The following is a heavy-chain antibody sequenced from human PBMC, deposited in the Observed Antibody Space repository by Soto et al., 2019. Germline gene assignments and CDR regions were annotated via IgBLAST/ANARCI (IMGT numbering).Heavy chain of an antibody. Sequence: GESLKISCKGSGYSFTSYWIGWVRQMPGKGLEWMGIIYPGDSDTRYSPSFQGQVTISADKSISTAYLQWSSLKASDTAMYYCARGGDSYGYGDAFDIWGQGTMVTVSS. CDR2: IYPGDSDT. D-gene: IGHD5-18*01. CDR1: GYSFTSYW. V-gene: IGHV5-51*01. CDR3: ARGGDSYGYGDAFDI. J-gene: IGHJ3*02.